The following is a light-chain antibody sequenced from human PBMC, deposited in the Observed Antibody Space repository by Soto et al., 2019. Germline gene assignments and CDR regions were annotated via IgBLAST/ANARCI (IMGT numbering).Light chain of an antibody. J-gene: IGKJ2*01. CDR3: QQDGSSPYT. V-gene: IGKV3-20*01. CDR2: GAS. CDR1: QSVSSSY. Sequence: EIALTQSPGTLSLSPGERATLSCRASQSVSSSYLAWYQQKPGQAPRLLIYGASSRATGIPVRFNGSGSGTDFTLTISRLEREDFAVYYWQQDGSSPYTFSQGTMLEIK.